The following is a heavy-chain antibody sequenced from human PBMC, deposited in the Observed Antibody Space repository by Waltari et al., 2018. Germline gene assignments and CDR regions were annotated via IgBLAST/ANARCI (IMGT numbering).Heavy chain of an antibody. Sequence: QQWGAGLLKPSETLSLTCAVYGGSFSGYYWSWIRQPPGKGLEWIGEINHSGSTNYNPSLKSRVTISVDTSKNQFSLKLSSVTAADTAVYYCARNMGFGELAPDYWGQGTLVTVSS. D-gene: IGHD3-10*01. CDR1: GGSFSGYY. J-gene: IGHJ4*02. V-gene: IGHV4-34*01. CDR3: ARNMGFGELAPDY. CDR2: INHSGST.